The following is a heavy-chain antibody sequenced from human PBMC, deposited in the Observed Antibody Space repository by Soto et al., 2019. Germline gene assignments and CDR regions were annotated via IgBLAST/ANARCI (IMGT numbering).Heavy chain of an antibody. CDR2: ISYDGSNK. D-gene: IGHD2-2*01. CDR1: GFTFSSYA. V-gene: IGHV3-30-3*01. Sequence: QVQLVESGGGVVQPGRSLRLSCAASGFTFSSYAMHWVRQAPGKGLEWVAVISYDGSNKYYADSVKGRVTISRDNSKNTLYLQMNSLRADDTAVYYCASDIVVVPAVTDYWGQGTLVTVSS. CDR3: ASDIVVVPAVTDY. J-gene: IGHJ4*02.